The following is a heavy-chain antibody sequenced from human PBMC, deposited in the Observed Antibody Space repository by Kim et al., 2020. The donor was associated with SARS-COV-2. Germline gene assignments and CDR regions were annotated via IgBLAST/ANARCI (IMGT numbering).Heavy chain of an antibody. D-gene: IGHD1-1*01. CDR1: GYSFTSYW. CDR3: ARLMISDWNEIQGGNQPGI. Sequence: GASLKISCKGSGYSFTSYWISWVRQMPGKGLEWMGRIDPSDSYTNYSPSFQGHVTISADKSISTAYLQWSSLKASDTAMYYCARLMISDWNEIQGGNQPGIWGQGTLVTVSS. CDR2: IDPSDSYT. V-gene: IGHV5-10-1*01. J-gene: IGHJ4*02.